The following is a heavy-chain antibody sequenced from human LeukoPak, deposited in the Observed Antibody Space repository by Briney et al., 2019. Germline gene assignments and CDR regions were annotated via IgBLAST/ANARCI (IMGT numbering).Heavy chain of an antibody. CDR2: VVSGSSTI. Sequence: PGGSLRLSCAASEFTFSSYSMHWVRQSPGKGLEWVSYVVSGSSTIYYADSVKGRFTISRDNAKNSLYLQMNSLRAEDTAVYYCARAGTYNFFDYWGQGTLVTVSS. J-gene: IGHJ4*02. D-gene: IGHD1-1*01. CDR3: ARAGTYNFFDY. V-gene: IGHV3-48*01. CDR1: EFTFSSYS.